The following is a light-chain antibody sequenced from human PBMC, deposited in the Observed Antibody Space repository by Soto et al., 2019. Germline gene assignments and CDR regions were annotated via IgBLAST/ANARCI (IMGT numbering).Light chain of an antibody. V-gene: IGKV1-8*01. CDR3: QQYSTYPFN. J-gene: IGKJ3*01. CDR2: AAS. Sequence: ATRRTQSPSSFSASTGDRVNITCRADQGVSSYLAWYQQKPGRAPKLLIYAASTLQSGVPSTFSGSGSGTDFTLTISCLQSEEFATYFCQQYSTYPFNFDPGTNVDVK. CDR1: QGVSSY.